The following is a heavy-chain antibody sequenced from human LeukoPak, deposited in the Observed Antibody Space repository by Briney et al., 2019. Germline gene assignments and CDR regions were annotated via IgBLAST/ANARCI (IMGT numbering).Heavy chain of an antibody. Sequence: GGSLRLSCTASEFTVSRNYMLWLRQAPPKGLEGVAGIFSIGDTHYADSVNRRLTISRDTSKTTVSLQTHRLTVETTAMYYCARDQMNCWGQGTLVTVSS. D-gene: IGHD5-24*01. V-gene: IGHV3-53*01. CDR1: EFTVSRNY. J-gene: IGHJ4*02. CDR2: IFSIGDT. CDR3: ARDQMNC.